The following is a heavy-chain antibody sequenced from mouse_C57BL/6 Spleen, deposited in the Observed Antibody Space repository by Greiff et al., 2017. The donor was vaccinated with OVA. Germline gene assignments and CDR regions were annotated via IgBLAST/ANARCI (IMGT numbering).Heavy chain of an antibody. CDR1: GYTFTSYW. Sequence: QVQLQQPGAELVMPGASVKLSCKASGYTFTSYWMHWVKQRPGQGLEWIGEIDPSDSYTNYNHKFKGKSTLTVDKSSSTAYMQLSSLTSEDSAVYYCARSLDSSGYYFDYWGQGTTLTVSS. J-gene: IGHJ2*01. D-gene: IGHD3-2*02. CDR2: IDPSDSYT. CDR3: ARSLDSSGYYFDY. V-gene: IGHV1-69*01.